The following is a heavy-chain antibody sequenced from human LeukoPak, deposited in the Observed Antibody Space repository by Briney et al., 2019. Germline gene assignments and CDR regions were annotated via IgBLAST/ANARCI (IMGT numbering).Heavy chain of an antibody. V-gene: IGHV3-23*01. Sequence: GGSLRLSCAASGFTFSSYSMNWVRQAPGKGLEWVSAISGSGGSTYYADSVKGRFTISRDNSKNTLYLQMNSLRAEDTAVYYCAKPQEDPYENRSFGYWGQGTLVTVSS. D-gene: IGHD5-12*01. CDR2: ISGSGGST. J-gene: IGHJ4*02. CDR3: AKPQEDPYENRSFGY. CDR1: GFTFSSYS.